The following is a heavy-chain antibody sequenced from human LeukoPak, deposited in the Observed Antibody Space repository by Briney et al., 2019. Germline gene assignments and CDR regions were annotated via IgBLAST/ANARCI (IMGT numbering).Heavy chain of an antibody. CDR1: GFTFSSYA. V-gene: IGHV3-30-3*01. CDR2: ISYDGSNK. J-gene: IGHJ4*02. CDR3: ARGNLDY. Sequence: GGSLRLSCAASGFTFSSYAMHWVRQAPGKGLEWVAVISYDGSNKYYADPVKGRFTISRDNSKNTLYLQMNSLRAEDTAVYYCARGNLDYWGQGTLVTVSS.